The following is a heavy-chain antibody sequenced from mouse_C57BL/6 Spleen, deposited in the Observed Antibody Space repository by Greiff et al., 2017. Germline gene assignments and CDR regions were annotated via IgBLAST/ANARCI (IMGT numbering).Heavy chain of an antibody. CDR3: ARSGSYDGYPNLDD. J-gene: IGHJ2*01. V-gene: IGHV1-72*01. CDR1: GYTFTSYW. CDR2: IDPNSGGT. Sequence: QVQLQQPGAELVKPGASVKLSCKASGYTFTSYWMHWVKQRPGRGLEWIGRIDPNSGGTKYNEKFKSKATLTVDKPSSTAYMQLSSLTSEYSAVYYGARSGSYDGYPNLDDWGQGTTLTVSS. D-gene: IGHD2-3*01.